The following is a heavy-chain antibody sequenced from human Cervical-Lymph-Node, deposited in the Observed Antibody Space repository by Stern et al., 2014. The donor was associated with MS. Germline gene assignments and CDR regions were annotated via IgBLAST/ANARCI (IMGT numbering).Heavy chain of an antibody. CDR2: IFSNDEK. CDR1: GFSLSNARMG. D-gene: IGHD1-14*01. J-gene: IGHJ3*02. V-gene: IGHV2-26*01. CDR3: ARIGGTPSPDAFDI. Sequence: QITLKESGPVLVKPTETLTLTCTVSGFSLSNARMGGSWIRQPPGKALEWLAHIFSNDEKSYSTSLKSRLPISKDTSKSQVVLTMTNMDPVDTATYYCARIGGTPSPDAFDIWGQGTMVTVSS.